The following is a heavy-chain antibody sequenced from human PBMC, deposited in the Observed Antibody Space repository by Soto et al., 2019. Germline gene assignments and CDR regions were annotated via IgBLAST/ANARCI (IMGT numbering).Heavy chain of an antibody. CDR1: GFTFSRYD. Sequence: SLRLSWAASGFTFSRYDMNWVRQAPRKGLEWVSSISSSSSYIYYADSVKGRFTISRDNAKNSLYLQMNSLRAEDTAVYYCARGTYYYDSSGYYAYWGQGTLVTVSS. D-gene: IGHD3-22*01. CDR2: ISSSSSYI. V-gene: IGHV3-21*01. J-gene: IGHJ4*01. CDR3: ARGTYYYDSSGYYAY.